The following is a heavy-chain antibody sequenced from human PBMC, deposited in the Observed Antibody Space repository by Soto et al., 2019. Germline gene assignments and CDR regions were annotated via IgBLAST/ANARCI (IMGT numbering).Heavy chain of an antibody. CDR2: ISGRSSFT. Sequence: PGGSLRLSCAASGFAFSGYYISWVRQAPGKGLEWISYISGRSSFTKYAASVRGRFTISRDNAKRSLHLQMNSLRADDTAVYYCARDPFYFGSGTYNTRYYYYPMDVWGQGTTVTVSS. CDR3: ARDPFYFGSGTYNTRYYYYPMDV. J-gene: IGHJ6*02. D-gene: IGHD3-10*01. V-gene: IGHV3-11*06. CDR1: GFAFSGYY.